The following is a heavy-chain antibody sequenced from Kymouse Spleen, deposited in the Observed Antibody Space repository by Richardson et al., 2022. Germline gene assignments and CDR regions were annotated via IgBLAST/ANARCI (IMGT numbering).Heavy chain of an antibody. Sequence: QVQLQESGPGLVKPSQTLSLTCTVSGGSISSGGYYWSWIRQHPGKGLEWIGYIYYSGSTYYNPSLKSRVTISVDTSKNQFSLKLSSVTAADTAVYYCARDGDILTGYSYYYYYGMDVWGQGTTVTVSS. CDR1: GGSISSGGYY. V-gene: IGHV4-31*03. D-gene: IGHD3-9*01. CDR2: IYYSGST. CDR3: ARDGDILTGYSYYYYYGMDV. J-gene: IGHJ6*02.